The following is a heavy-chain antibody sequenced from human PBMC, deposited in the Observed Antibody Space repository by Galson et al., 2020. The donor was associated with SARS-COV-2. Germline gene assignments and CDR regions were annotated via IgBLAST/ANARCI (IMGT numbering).Heavy chain of an antibody. Sequence: SEPLSLTCAVSGYYVSTTNYWGWVRLAPGKGLEWIGSIYPNGRTYYNPSLESRVTISVDTSRNQFSLTLASVTAADTAFYYCARQGVNMIVLVTVPGGFLDLWGRGTLVTVSS. J-gene: IGHJ2*01. CDR2: IYPNGRT. CDR1: GYYVSTTNY. D-gene: IGHD2-21*01. CDR3: ARQGVNMIVLVTVPGGFLDL. V-gene: IGHV4-38-2*01.